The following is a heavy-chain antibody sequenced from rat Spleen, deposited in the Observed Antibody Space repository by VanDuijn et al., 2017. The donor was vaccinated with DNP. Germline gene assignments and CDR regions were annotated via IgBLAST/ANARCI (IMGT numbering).Heavy chain of an antibody. Sequence: QVQLKESGPGLVQPSQTLSLTCTVSGFSLTSYHVHWVRQPPGKGLEWIAAISSGGNTYYNSALKSRLSISRDTSKSQVFLRMNSLQTEDTAIYFCTREREPNNNPYYFDCWGQGVMVTVSS. CDR3: TREREPNNNPYYFDC. D-gene: IGHD1-10*01. J-gene: IGHJ2*01. CDR1: GFSLTSYH. CDR2: ISSGGNT. V-gene: IGHV2S12*01.